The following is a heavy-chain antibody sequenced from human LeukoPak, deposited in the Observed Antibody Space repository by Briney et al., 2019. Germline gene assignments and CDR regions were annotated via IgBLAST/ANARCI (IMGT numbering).Heavy chain of an antibody. J-gene: IGHJ4*02. CDR1: GFIFNSYG. CDR2: IYSGGST. D-gene: IGHD4-17*01. V-gene: IGHV3-NL1*01. CDR3: ASDRNYGLDY. Sequence: GGSLRLSCAASGFIFNSYGMHWVRQAPGKGLEWVSVIYSGGSTYYADSVKGRFTISRDNSKNTLYLQMNSLRAEDTAVYYCASDRNYGLDYWGQGTLVTVSS.